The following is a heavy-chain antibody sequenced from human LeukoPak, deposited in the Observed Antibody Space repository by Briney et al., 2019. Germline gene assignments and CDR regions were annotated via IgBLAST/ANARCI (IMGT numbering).Heavy chain of an antibody. CDR3: ARSPIFEYYGLDV. CDR2: ISYDGNDK. CDR1: GFTFSSYA. V-gene: IGHV3-30*15. J-gene: IGHJ6*02. Sequence: PGGSLRPSCAVSGFTFSSYAMHWVRQAPGKGLQWVTTISYDGNDKYYADSLKGRFTISRDKSKNTLYLQVSSLRPEDTAVYYCARSPIFEYYGLDVWGQGTTVTVSS. D-gene: IGHD3-3*01.